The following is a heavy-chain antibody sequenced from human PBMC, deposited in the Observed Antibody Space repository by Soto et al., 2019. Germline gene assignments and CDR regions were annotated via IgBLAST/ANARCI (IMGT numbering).Heavy chain of an antibody. CDR2: IIPFHGVT. CDR3: TRDWEITVSTWSFGGF. Sequence: QVQLVQSGAEVKKPGSSVKVSCKASGGTFSPYTINWVRQAPGQGLEWMGRIIPFHGVTNYAQKFQARVTITADKSQGTADMELSGLRFEDTAMYYCTRDWEITVSTWSFGGFWGRGTLVTVSS. V-gene: IGHV1-69*08. J-gene: IGHJ4*02. D-gene: IGHD3-10*01. CDR1: GGTFSPYT.